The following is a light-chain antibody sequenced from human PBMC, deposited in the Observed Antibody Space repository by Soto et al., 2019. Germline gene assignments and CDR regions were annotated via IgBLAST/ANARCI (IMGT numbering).Light chain of an antibody. CDR3: SSYTSSSTPYV. V-gene: IGLV2-14*01. CDR2: GVS. Sequence: QSVLTQPASVSGSPGQSITIFCTGTSSDVGGYNYVSWYQQHPGKAPKLMIYGVSSRPSGVSNRFSGAKSGNTASLTISGLQTEDEADYYCSSYTSSSTPYVFGTGTKVTVL. J-gene: IGLJ1*01. CDR1: SSDVGGYNY.